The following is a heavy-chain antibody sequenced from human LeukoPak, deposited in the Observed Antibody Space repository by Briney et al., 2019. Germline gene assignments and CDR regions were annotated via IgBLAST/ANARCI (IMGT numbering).Heavy chain of an antibody. CDR3: ARDRHITIFGVVPHRWFDP. CDR1: GGFVSNSGYY. CDR2: IYYNGST. J-gene: IGHJ5*02. D-gene: IGHD3-3*01. Sequence: SETLSLTCTVSGGFVSNSGYYWSWIRQHPGKGLEWIGNIYYNGSTYYNPSLKSRLSISVDTSKNQFSLKLSSVTAADTAVYYCARDRHITIFGVVPHRWFDPWGQGTLVTVSS. V-gene: IGHV4-31*03.